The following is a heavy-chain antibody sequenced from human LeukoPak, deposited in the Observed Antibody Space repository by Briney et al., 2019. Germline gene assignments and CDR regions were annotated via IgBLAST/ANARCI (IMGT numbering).Heavy chain of an antibody. Sequence: GASVKVSCKASGYTFTSYYMHWVRQAPGQGLEWMGIINPSGGSTSYAQKFQGRVTMTRDTSTSTVYMELSSLRSEDTAVYYCARENCSGGSCYVRWVGVTAILNYFDYWGQGTLVTVSS. J-gene: IGHJ4*02. D-gene: IGHD2-15*01. CDR3: ARENCSGGSCYVRWVGVTAILNYFDY. CDR2: INPSGGST. V-gene: IGHV1-46*01. CDR1: GYTFTSYY.